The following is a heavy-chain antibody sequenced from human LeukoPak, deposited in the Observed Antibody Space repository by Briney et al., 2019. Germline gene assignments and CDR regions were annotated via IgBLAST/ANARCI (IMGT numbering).Heavy chain of an antibody. CDR2: IYHSGST. V-gene: IGHV4-59*12. CDR1: GGSISSYY. J-gene: IGHJ4*02. D-gene: IGHD7-27*01. Sequence: SETLSLTCTVSGGSISSYYWSWIRQPPGKGLEWVGYIYHSGSTYYNPSLKSRVTISVDRSKNQFSLKLSSVTAADTAVYYCARSNWGSFRFNYFDYWGQGTLVTVSS. CDR3: ARSNWGSFRFNYFDY.